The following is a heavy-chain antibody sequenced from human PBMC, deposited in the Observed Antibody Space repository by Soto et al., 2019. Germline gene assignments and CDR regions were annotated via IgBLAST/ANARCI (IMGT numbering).Heavy chain of an antibody. CDR2: ITYSDNTI. CDR3: ARDRGIVATNVGYYFDY. V-gene: IGHV3-11*01. CDR1: GFTFSDYY. Sequence: PGGSLRLSCAASGFTFSDYYMSWIRQAPGKGLEWVSYITYSDNTIYYTDSVRGRFTISRDNAKNSLYLQMNSLRAEDTAVYYCARDRGIVATNVGYYFDYWGQGTLVTVS. J-gene: IGHJ4*01. D-gene: IGHD5-12*01.